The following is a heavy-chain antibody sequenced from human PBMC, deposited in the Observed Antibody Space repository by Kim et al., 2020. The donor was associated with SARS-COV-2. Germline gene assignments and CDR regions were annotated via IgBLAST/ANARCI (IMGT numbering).Heavy chain of an antibody. J-gene: IGHJ4*02. CDR3: ARDGVAQQQLALGYFDY. Sequence: ASVKVSCKASGYTFTSYAMNWVRQAPGQGLEWMGWINTNTGNPTYAQGFTGRFVFSLDTSVSTAYLQISSLKAEDTAVYYCARDGVAQQQLALGYFDYWGQGTLVTVSS. D-gene: IGHD6-13*01. CDR1: GYTFTSYA. V-gene: IGHV7-4-1*02. CDR2: INTNTGNP.